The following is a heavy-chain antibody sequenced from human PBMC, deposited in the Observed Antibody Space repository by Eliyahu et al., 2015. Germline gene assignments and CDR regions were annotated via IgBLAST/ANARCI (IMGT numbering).Heavy chain of an antibody. CDR1: GFXFRXYW. D-gene: IGHD3-16*01. V-gene: IGHV3-7*01. J-gene: IGHJ1*01. Sequence: EVQLVESGGGLVQPGGSLRLSCAAXGFXFRXYWMSWLRQAPGKGLEWVANIQQLGSEKDYVDSVKGRFTISRDNAKNSLYLQMNSLRVEDTAVYYCARDQEGDAVDAEHFQHWGQGTLVIVSS. CDR3: ARDQEGDAVDAEHFQH. CDR2: IQQLGSEK.